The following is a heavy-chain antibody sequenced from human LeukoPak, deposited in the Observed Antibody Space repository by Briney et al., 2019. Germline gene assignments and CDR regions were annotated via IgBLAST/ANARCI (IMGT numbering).Heavy chain of an antibody. J-gene: IGHJ3*02. CDR1: GFTFSSYD. D-gene: IGHD3-22*01. V-gene: IGHV3-13*01. CDR2: IGTAGDT. Sequence: PGGSLRLSCAASGFTFSSYDMHWVRQATGKGLEWVSAIGTAGDTYYPGSVKGRFTISRENAKNSLYLQMNSLRAEDTAVYYCARDLVPYYYDSSGLQTDAFDIWGQGTMVTVSS. CDR3: ARDLVPYYYDSSGLQTDAFDI.